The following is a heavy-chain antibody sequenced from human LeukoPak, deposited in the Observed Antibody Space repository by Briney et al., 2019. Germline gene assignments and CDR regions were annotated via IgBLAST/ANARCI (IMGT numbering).Heavy chain of an antibody. CDR1: GFTFSNYA. D-gene: IGHD3-22*01. CDR3: ARSRVANDSSGYYFKLDY. V-gene: IGHV3-30*15. Sequence: GGSLRLSCAASGFTFSNYAVHWVRQAPGKGLEWVAVISFDGTKCYYADSVKGRFTTSRDNSNYTLFLHMSSMRAEDTAVYYCARSRVANDSSGYYFKLDYWGQGTLVTVSS. CDR2: ISFDGTKC. J-gene: IGHJ4*02.